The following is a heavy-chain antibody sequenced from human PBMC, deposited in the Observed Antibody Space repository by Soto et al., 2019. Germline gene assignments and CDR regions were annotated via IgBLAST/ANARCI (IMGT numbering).Heavy chain of an antibody. CDR3: ARYHGDYYYYYGMDV. CDR2: ISAYNGNT. D-gene: IGHD4-17*01. Sequence: QVQLVQSGAEVKKPGASVKVSCKASGYTFTSYGISWVRQAPGQGLEGMGWISAYNGNTNYAQKLQDRVTMTTDTSTSTAYMELRSLRSDDTAVYYCARYHGDYYYYYGMDVWGQGTTVTVSS. J-gene: IGHJ6*02. CDR1: GYTFTSYG. V-gene: IGHV1-18*01.